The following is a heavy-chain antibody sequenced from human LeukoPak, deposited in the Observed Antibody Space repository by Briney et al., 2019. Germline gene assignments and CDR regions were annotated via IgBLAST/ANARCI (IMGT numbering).Heavy chain of an antibody. CDR2: VSNDESKK. CDR1: GSTFSSYA. J-gene: IGHJ1*01. Sequence: PGRSLRLSCAASGSTFSSYAMHWVRQAPGKGLEWVAVVSNDESKKYYTDSVQGRFTISRDNSKNTLYLQMNSLRAEDTAVYYCARSEIRALAYSGYDNTYFHHWGQGTLVTVSS. V-gene: IGHV3-30*04. CDR3: ARSEIRALAYSGYDNTYFHH. D-gene: IGHD5-12*01.